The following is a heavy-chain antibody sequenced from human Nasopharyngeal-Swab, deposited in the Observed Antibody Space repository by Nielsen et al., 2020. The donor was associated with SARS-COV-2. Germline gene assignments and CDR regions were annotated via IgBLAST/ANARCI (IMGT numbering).Heavy chain of an antibody. Sequence: GESLKISCAATGITFSNAWMSRVRQAPGKGLEWVSVIYSGGSSTYYADSVKGRFTISRDNSKNTLYLQMNSLRAEDTAVYYCAKVASSSWYNYFDYWGQGTLVTVSS. D-gene: IGHD6-13*01. CDR1: GITFSNAW. V-gene: IGHV3-23*03. CDR3: AKVASSSWYNYFDY. CDR2: IYSGGSST. J-gene: IGHJ4*02.